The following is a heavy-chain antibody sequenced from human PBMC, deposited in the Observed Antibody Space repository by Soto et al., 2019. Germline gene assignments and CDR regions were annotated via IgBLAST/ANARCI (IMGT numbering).Heavy chain of an antibody. V-gene: IGHV3-7*01. CDR3: GRTLRDYCDGDCYSGEISH. Sequence: PGGSQRLSCAVSGFTFRNYGRSWVRQAPGKGLEWVANIKQDGSEKYYVDSVTGRFTISRDNAKNSLYLQMNSLRAEDTAVYYCGRTLRDYCDGDCYSGEISHWGQGILVTAPQ. CDR2: IKQDGSEK. D-gene: IGHD2-21*02. J-gene: IGHJ4*02. CDR1: GFTFRNYG.